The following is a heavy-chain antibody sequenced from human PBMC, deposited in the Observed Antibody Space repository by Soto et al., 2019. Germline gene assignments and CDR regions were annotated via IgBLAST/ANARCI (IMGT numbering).Heavy chain of an antibody. Sequence: GGSLRLSXAASGFTFSGSAMHWVRQASGKGLEWVGRIRSKANSYATAYAASVKGRFTISRDDSKNTAYLQMNSLKTEDTAVYYCTRDNIVVVPAATTYYYYGMDVWGQGTTVTVSS. J-gene: IGHJ6*02. CDR1: GFTFSGSA. CDR3: TRDNIVVVPAATTYYYYGMDV. D-gene: IGHD2-2*01. CDR2: IRSKANSYAT. V-gene: IGHV3-73*01.